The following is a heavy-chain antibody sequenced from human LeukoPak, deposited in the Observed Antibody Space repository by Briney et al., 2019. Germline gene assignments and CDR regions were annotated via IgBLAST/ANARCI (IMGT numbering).Heavy chain of an antibody. CDR2: ISYDGSNK. CDR3: AKDQERVVGANYGGDI. V-gene: IGHV3-30*04. CDR1: GFTFSSYA. J-gene: IGHJ3*02. D-gene: IGHD1-26*01. Sequence: GGSLRLSCAASGFTFSSYAMHWVRQAPGKGLEWVAVISYDGSNKYYADSVKGRFTISRDNSKNTLYLQMNSLRAEDTAVYYCAKDQERVVGANYGGDIWGQGTMVTVSS.